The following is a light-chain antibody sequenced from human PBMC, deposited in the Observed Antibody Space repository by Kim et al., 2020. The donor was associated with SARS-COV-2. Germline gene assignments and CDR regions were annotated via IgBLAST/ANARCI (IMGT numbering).Light chain of an antibody. CDR3: QAWDSRV. Sequence: SVSVSPGQTASITCSGDKLGDKYACWYQQKPGQSPVLVIYQDSKRPSGIPERFSGSNSGNTATLTISGTQAMDEADYYCQAWDSRVFGGGTKVTVL. CDR1: KLGDKY. V-gene: IGLV3-1*01. J-gene: IGLJ2*01. CDR2: QDS.